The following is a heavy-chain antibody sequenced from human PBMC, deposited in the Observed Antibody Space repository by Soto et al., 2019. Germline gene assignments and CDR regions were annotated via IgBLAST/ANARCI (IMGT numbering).Heavy chain of an antibody. D-gene: IGHD6-13*01. CDR2: ISESGGST. Sequence: GSLRLSCAASGFSFSDYAMSWVRQAPGKGLEWVSVISESGGSTHYADSVRGRFTVSRDNSKNSLSLRMNSLRDEDTAVYFCATRSPYSSGWYSPIFDYWGQGALVTVSS. CDR1: GFSFSDYA. V-gene: IGHV3-23*01. CDR3: ATRSPYSSGWYSPIFDY. J-gene: IGHJ4*02.